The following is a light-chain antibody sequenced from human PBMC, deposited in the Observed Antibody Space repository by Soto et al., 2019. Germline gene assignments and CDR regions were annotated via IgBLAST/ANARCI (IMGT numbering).Light chain of an antibody. V-gene: IGKV1-39*01. CDR2: AAS. CDR1: RSVSSSY. CDR3: QQSYSTPPT. Sequence: MTQSPYTLSVSAVERSTLSCRASRSVSSSYLNWYQQKPGKAPKLLIYAASSLQSGVPSRFSGSGSGTDFTLTISSLQPEDFATYSCQQSYSTPPTFGPGTKVDIK. J-gene: IGKJ3*01.